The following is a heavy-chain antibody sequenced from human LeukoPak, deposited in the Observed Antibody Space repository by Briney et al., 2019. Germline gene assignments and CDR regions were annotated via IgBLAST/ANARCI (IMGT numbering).Heavy chain of an antibody. CDR3: ARGRDGYNLDWFDP. CDR1: GGSISDNIYY. Sequence: SETLSLTCTVSGGSISDNIYYWGWIRQPPGKGLEWIGYIYYSGSTNYNPSLKSRVTMSVDTSKNQFSLKLSSVTAADTAVYYCARGRDGYNLDWFDPWGQGTLVTVSS. V-gene: IGHV4-61*05. J-gene: IGHJ5*02. CDR2: IYYSGST. D-gene: IGHD5-24*01.